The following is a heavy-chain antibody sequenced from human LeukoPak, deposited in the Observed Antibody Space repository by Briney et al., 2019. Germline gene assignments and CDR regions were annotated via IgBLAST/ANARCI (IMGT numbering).Heavy chain of an antibody. CDR3: ASGPYYYDSSGYYYFDY. CDR1: GGTFSSYA. CDR2: IIPIFGTA. D-gene: IGHD3-22*01. Sequence: SVKVSCKASGGTFSSYAISWVRQAPGQGLEWMGRIIPIFGTANYAQKFQGRVTITTDGSTSTAYMELSSLRSEDTAVYYCASGPYYYDSSGYYYFDYWGQGTLVTVSS. V-gene: IGHV1-69*05. J-gene: IGHJ4*02.